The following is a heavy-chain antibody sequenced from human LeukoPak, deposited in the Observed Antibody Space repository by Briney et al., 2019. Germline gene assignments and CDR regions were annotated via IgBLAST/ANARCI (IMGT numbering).Heavy chain of an antibody. CDR2: IYHSGST. D-gene: IGHD5-18*01. CDR1: GGSISSVGYS. J-gene: IGHJ4*02. CDR3: ARHVGIHLWSLYFDY. V-gene: IGHV4-30-2*01. Sequence: SQTLSLTCAVSGGSISSVGYSWSWIRQPPGKGLDWIGYIYHSGSTYYNPSLKSRVTISVDRSKNQFSLKLSSVTAADTAVYYCARHVGIHLWSLYFDYWGQGSLVTVSS.